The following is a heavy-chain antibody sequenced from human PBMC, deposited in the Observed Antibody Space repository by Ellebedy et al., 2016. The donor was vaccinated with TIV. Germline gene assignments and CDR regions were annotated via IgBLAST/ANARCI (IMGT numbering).Heavy chain of an antibody. Sequence: AASVKVSCKASGGTFSSYAISWVRQAPGQGLEWMGGIIPIFGTANYAQKFQGRVTITADESTSTAYMELSSLRSEDTAVYYCARVVAAAADAFDIWGQGTMVTVSS. CDR2: IIPIFGTA. CDR1: GGTFSSYA. CDR3: ARVVAAAADAFDI. D-gene: IGHD6-13*01. J-gene: IGHJ3*02. V-gene: IGHV1-69*13.